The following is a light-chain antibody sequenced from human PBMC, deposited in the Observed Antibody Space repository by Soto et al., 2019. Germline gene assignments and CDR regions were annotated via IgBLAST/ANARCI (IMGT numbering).Light chain of an antibody. CDR1: QSLLHSNGYNY. CDR3: MQALQTPL. J-gene: IGKJ4*01. Sequence: DIVMTQSLLSLPVTPGEPASISCRSSQSLLHSNGYNYLDWYLQKPGQSPQLLIYLGSNRASGVPDRFSGSGSGTDFTLKISRVEAEDVGVYYCMQALQTPLFGGGTKVEIK. V-gene: IGKV2-28*01. CDR2: LGS.